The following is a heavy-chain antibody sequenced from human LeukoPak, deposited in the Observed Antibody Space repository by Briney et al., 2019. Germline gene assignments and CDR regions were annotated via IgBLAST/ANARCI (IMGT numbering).Heavy chain of an antibody. CDR2: IYYSGST. V-gene: IGHV4-31*03. CDR1: GGSISSGGYY. Sequence: SETLSLTCTVSGGSISSGGYYWSWIRQHPGKGLEWIGYIYYSGSTYYNPSLKSRVTISVDTSKNQFSLKLSSVTAADTAVYYCARGYCSSGSCYTPDYWGQGALVTVSS. J-gene: IGHJ4*02. CDR3: ARGYCSSGSCYTPDY. D-gene: IGHD2-15*01.